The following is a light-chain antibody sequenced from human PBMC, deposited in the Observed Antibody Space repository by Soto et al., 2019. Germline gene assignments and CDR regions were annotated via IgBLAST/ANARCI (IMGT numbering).Light chain of an antibody. CDR1: SSDVGGYNS. V-gene: IGLV2-14*01. CDR3: SSYTNINTRV. J-gene: IGLJ3*02. CDR2: EVS. Sequence: QSALTQPASVSGSPGQSITISCTGTSSDVGGYNSVSWYQQHPGKAPELMIYEVSNRPSGVSNRFSGSKSGNTASLTISGLQAEDEADYYCSSYTNINTRVFGGGTQVTVL.